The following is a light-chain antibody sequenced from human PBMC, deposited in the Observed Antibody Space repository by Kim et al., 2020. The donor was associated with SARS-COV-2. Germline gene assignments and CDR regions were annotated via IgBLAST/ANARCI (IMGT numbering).Light chain of an antibody. CDR1: RSNIGSNP. CDR2: DNN. Sequence: QPVLTQPPSVSAAPGQKVTISCSGSRSNIGSNPVSWYQQFPGTAPKLITYDNNERPSGIPDRFSSSKSGTSATLGITGLRTGDEADYYCATWDSSLSVGVFGGGTKVTVL. V-gene: IGLV1-51*01. J-gene: IGLJ3*02. CDR3: ATWDSSLSVGV.